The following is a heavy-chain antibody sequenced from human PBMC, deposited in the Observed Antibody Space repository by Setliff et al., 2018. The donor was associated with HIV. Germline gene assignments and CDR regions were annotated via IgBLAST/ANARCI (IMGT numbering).Heavy chain of an antibody. CDR1: GYSFTNYW. V-gene: IGHV5-51*01. CDR3: ARPTRDXXDSRGSYXYFDX. D-gene: IGHD3-22*01. Sequence: ESLKISCKGSGYSFTNYWIGXXXXXXXXXLEWXXXXYPGDSDTRYSPSFQGQVTISADRSINTXYLQWSSLKASDTAMYYCARPTRDXXDSRGSYXYFDXWGXGTXVTXXS. J-gene: IGHJ4*02. CDR2: XYPGDSDT.